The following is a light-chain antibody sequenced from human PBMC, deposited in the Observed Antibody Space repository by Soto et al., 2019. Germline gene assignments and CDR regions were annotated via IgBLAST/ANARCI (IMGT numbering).Light chain of an antibody. V-gene: IGKV3-20*01. CDR2: GAS. J-gene: IGKJ2*01. Sequence: EIVLTQSPGTLSLSPGERATLSCRASQSVSSSYLAWYQQKPGQAPRLLIYGASSRATGIPDRFSGSRSGTEFTLTISRLEPEDCAVYYCQQYGSSPYTFGQGTKLEIK. CDR1: QSVSSSY. CDR3: QQYGSSPYT.